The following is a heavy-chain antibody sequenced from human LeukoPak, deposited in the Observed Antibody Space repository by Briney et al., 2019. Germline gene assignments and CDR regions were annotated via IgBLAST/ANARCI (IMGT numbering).Heavy chain of an antibody. D-gene: IGHD1-7*01. Sequence: SETLSLTCTVSGGPISSSSYYWGWIRQPPGKGLEWIGSIYYSGSTYYNPSLKSRVTISVDTSKNQFSLKLSSVTAADTAVYYCARSLELLVYFDYWGQGTLVTVSS. CDR2: IYYSGST. J-gene: IGHJ4*02. CDR1: GGPISSSSYY. CDR3: ARSLELLVYFDY. V-gene: IGHV4-39*07.